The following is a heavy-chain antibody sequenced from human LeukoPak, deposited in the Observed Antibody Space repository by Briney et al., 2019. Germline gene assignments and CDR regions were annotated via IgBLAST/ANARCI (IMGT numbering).Heavy chain of an antibody. CDR2: ISSGSSII. Sequence: GSLRLSCAASGFTFSSHNMNWVRQTPGKGLEWVSYISSGSSIIYYADSVKGRFTISRDNAKNSLYLQMDSLRAEDTAVYYCAREEGYCSSTSCYVESYYYYGMDVWGQGTTVTVSS. J-gene: IGHJ6*02. CDR3: AREEGYCSSTSCYVESYYYYGMDV. CDR1: GFTFSSHN. D-gene: IGHD2-2*01. V-gene: IGHV3-48*01.